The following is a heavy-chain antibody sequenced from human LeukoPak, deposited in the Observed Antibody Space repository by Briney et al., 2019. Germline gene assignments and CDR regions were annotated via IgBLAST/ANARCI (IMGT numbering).Heavy chain of an antibody. CDR3: ARVRRSGVRGVIISGLPDY. CDR2: IYTSGST. Sequence: PSQTLSLTCTVYGGSISSGSYYWSWIRQPAGKGLEWIGRIYTSGSTNYNPSLKSRVTISVDTSKNQFSLKLSSVTAADTAVYYCARVRRSGVRGVIISGLPDYWGQGTLVTVSS. CDR1: GGSISSGSYY. D-gene: IGHD3-10*02. J-gene: IGHJ4*02. V-gene: IGHV4-61*02.